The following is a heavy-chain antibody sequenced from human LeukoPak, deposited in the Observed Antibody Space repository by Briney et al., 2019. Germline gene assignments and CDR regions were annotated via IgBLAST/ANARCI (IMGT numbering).Heavy chain of an antibody. V-gene: IGHV3-66*01. CDR2: SGGST. CDR3: ARDREVYSRTLED. CDR1: EFSVGSNY. Sequence: PGGSLRLSCAASEFSVGSNYMTWVRQAPGKGLEWVSLSGGSTYYADSVKGRFTISRDNAKNSLYLQMNSLRAEDTAVYYCARDREVYSRTLEDWGQGTLVTVSS. D-gene: IGHD6-13*01. J-gene: IGHJ4*02.